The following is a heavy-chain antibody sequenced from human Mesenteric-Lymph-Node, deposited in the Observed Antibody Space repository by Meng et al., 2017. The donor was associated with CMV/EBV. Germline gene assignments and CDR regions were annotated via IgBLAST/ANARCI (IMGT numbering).Heavy chain of an antibody. Sequence: QFQLAQSGAEVKKPGSPVKGSCKASGGTFSSYTISWVRQAPGQGLEWMGRIIPILGIANYAQKFQGRVTITADKSTSTAYMELSSLRSEDTAVYYCAGGIAAAGSRWFDPWGQGTLVTVSS. CDR2: IIPILGIA. V-gene: IGHV1-69*02. CDR1: GGTFSSYT. J-gene: IGHJ5*02. CDR3: AGGIAAAGSRWFDP. D-gene: IGHD6-13*01.